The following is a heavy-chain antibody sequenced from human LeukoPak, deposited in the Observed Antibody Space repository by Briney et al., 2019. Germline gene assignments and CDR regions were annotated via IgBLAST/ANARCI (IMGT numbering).Heavy chain of an antibody. D-gene: IGHD6-13*01. CDR3: ATVWTTSSSWYRGAFGI. CDR2: FDPEDGET. V-gene: IGHV1-24*01. CDR1: GYTLTELS. Sequence: ASVKVSCKVSGYTLTELSMHWVRQAPGKGLEWMGGFDPEDGETIYAQKFQGRVTMTEDTSTDTAYMELSSLRSEDTAVYYCATVWTTSSSWYRGAFGIWGQGTMVTVSS. J-gene: IGHJ3*02.